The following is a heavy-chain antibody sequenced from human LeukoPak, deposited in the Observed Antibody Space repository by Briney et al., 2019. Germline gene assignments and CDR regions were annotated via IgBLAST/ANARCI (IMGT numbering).Heavy chain of an antibody. CDR3: TKRVKYGGTWDHFAD. CDR2: VNADGGNT. CDR1: GFTFDNYR. V-gene: IGHV3-23*01. Sequence: PGVSLRLSCAASGFTFDNYRMSWVRQAPGEGLEWVSTVNADGGNTYYADSVKGRFTISRDNSKSTLILQMNSLRVEDTALYYCTKRVKYGGTWDHFADWGQGTLVTVSS. J-gene: IGHJ4*02. D-gene: IGHD1-26*01.